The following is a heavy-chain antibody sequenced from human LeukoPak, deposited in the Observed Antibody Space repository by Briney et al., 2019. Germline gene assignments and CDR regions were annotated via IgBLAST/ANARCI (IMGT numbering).Heavy chain of an antibody. J-gene: IGHJ4*02. V-gene: IGHV1-46*01. CDR1: GYTFTSYY. Sequence: ASVKVSCKASGYTFTSYYMHWVRQAPGQGLEWMGIINPSGGSTSYAQKFQGRVTMTRDTSTSTVYMELSSLRSEDTAVYYCARDPREGSSGWHGYFDYWGRGTLVTVSS. CDR2: INPSGGST. D-gene: IGHD6-19*01. CDR3: ARDPREGSSGWHGYFDY.